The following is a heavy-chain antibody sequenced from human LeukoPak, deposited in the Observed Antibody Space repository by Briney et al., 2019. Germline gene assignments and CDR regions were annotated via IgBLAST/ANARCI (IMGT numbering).Heavy chain of an antibody. CDR1: GFTFSSYA. CDR2: ISGSGGST. CDR3: AKTYSYGSWGYYFDY. J-gene: IGHJ4*02. Sequence: PGGSLRLSCAASGFTFSSYAMSWVRQAPGKGLEWVPAISGSGGSTYYADSVKGRFTISRDNSKNTLYLQMNSLRAEDTAVYYCAKTYSYGSWGYYFDYWGQGTLVTVSS. D-gene: IGHD5-18*01. V-gene: IGHV3-23*01.